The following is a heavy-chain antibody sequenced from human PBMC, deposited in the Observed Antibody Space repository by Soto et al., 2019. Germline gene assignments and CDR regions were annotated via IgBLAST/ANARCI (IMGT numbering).Heavy chain of an antibody. CDR3: ARDVSGLRHFDY. CDR1: GDSLSSGGHF. Sequence: QVQLQESGPGLVKPSQTLSVTCTVSGDSLSSGGHFWNWIRHSPGKGLEWIADIHSTGGNYYNPSLKSRIGLSIDASKNQFSLELRSVTATDTAIYFCARDVSGLRHFDYWGRGTQVTVSS. D-gene: IGHD5-12*01. CDR2: IHSTGGN. J-gene: IGHJ4*02. V-gene: IGHV4-31*03.